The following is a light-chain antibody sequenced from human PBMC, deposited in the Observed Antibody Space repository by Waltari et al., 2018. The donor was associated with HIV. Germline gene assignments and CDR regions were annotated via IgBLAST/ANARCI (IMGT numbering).Light chain of an antibody. V-gene: IGLV4-69*01. CDR3: QTWGAGDHV. J-gene: IGLJ2*01. CDR2: VTRDGRH. Sequence: QLVLTQSPPASASLGGSFTLTCTLYSGHTSYGLAWHPQPPEKGPRYLMRVTRDGRHYKGDGIPDRFSGSSFGAERYLTISSLQSEDEAVYYCQTWGAGDHVFGGGTKLTVL. CDR1: SGHTSYG.